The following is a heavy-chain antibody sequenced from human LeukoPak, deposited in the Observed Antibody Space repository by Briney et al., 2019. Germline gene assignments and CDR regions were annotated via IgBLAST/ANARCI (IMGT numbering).Heavy chain of an antibody. D-gene: IGHD3-10*01. J-gene: IGHJ4*02. CDR3: AKTKLLSFGEFTAIDYFDY. CDR1: GFTFYSYA. CDR2: ISGSDFST. V-gene: IGHV3-23*01. Sequence: GGSLRLSCAASGFTFYSYAMSWVRQAPGKGLEWVSTISGSDFSTYYADSVKGRFTISRGNSKNTLYLQMNSLRAEDTALYYCAKTKLLSFGEFTAIDYFDYWGQGTLVTVSS.